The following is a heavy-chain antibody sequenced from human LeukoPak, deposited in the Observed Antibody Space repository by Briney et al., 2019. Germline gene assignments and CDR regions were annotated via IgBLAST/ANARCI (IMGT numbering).Heavy chain of an antibody. Sequence: GGSLRLSCAASGFTFSSYSMNWVRQAPGKGLEWVSSISSSSSYIYYADSVKGRFTISRDNAKNSLYLQMNSLRAEDTAVYYCARDGLRYDFWGYYYYYYMDVWGKGTTVTVSS. CDR2: ISSSSSYI. D-gene: IGHD3-3*01. CDR1: GFTFSSYS. CDR3: ARDGLRYDFWGYYYYYYMDV. J-gene: IGHJ6*03. V-gene: IGHV3-21*01.